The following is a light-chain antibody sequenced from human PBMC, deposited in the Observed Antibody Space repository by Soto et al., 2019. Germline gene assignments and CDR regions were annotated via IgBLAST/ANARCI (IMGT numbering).Light chain of an antibody. CDR1: SSNIGAGSD. V-gene: IGLV1-40*01. CDR2: GNN. Sequence: QSVLTQPPSVSGAPGQSVTISCTGSSSNIGAGSDVHWYQHLPGTAPKLLIYGNNKRPSGVPDRFSGSKSDTSASLAITGLQADDEADYYCQSHDSSLNSWVFGGGTKLTVL. J-gene: IGLJ3*02. CDR3: QSHDSSLNSWV.